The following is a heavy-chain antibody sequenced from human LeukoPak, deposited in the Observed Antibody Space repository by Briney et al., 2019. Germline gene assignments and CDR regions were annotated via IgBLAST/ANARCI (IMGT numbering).Heavy chain of an antibody. D-gene: IGHD3-10*01. Sequence: GGSLRLSCAASGFPFSTSWMHWVRQAPGKGLVWVSRINSDGSRTTYADSVKGRITISRDNAKNTLYLQMNSLRAEDTAVYYCSRGFPFDPWGQGTLVTASS. CDR2: INSDGSRT. CDR1: GFPFSTSW. V-gene: IGHV3-74*01. CDR3: SRGFPFDP. J-gene: IGHJ5*02.